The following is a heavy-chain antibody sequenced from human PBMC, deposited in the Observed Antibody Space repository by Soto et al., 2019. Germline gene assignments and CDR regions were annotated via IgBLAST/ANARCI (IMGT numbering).Heavy chain of an antibody. D-gene: IGHD2-15*01. CDR2: VYPGDSDT. Sequence: PXESLKISCRTSGYSFSNYWIGWVRQMPGKGLEWMGIVYPGDSDTRYSPSFQGQVTISADKSISTAYLQWSSLKASDTAMYYCARQVLQAPHYGMDVWGQGTTVTVSS. CDR1: GYSFSNYW. CDR3: ARQVLQAPHYGMDV. J-gene: IGHJ6*02. V-gene: IGHV5-51*01.